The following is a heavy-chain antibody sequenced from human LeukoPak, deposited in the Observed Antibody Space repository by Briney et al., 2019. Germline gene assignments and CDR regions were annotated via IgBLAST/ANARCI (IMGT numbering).Heavy chain of an antibody. CDR3: ARDREGGDYYYYYGMDV. J-gene: IGHJ6*02. V-gene: IGHV3-11*01. CDR2: ISSSGSSI. CDR1: GFTFSDYY. Sequence: GGSLRLSCAASGFTFSDYYMSWIRQAPGKGLEWVSYISSSGSSIYYADSVNGRFTISRDNAKNSLYLQMNSLRAEDTAVYYCARDREGGDYYYYYGMDVWGQGTTVTVSS. D-gene: IGHD4-17*01.